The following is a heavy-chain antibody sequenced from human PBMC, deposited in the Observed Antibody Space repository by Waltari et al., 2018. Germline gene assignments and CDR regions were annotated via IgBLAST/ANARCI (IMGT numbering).Heavy chain of an antibody. CDR2: ISSSSSYI. Sequence: EVQLVESGGGLVKPGGSLRLSCAASGFTFSSYSMNWVRQAPGKGLEWVSSISSSSSYIYYADSVKGRFTISRDNAKNSLYLQMNSLRAEDTAVYYCAREGITIFGVVTHWGQGTLVTVSS. CDR1: GFTFSSYS. CDR3: AREGITIFGVVTH. D-gene: IGHD3-3*01. J-gene: IGHJ4*02. V-gene: IGHV3-21*01.